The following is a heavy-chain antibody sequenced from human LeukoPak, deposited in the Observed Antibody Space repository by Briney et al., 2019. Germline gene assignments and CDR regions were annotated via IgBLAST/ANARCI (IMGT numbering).Heavy chain of an antibody. Sequence: PGGSLRLSCAASGFTFSNYWMSWVRQAPGKGLEWVAIIKQDGSEKYYVDSVKGRFTISRDNSKNTLYLEMNSLRDDDTAFYYCAKDTYHFWSGFVDYWGQGTLVTVSS. CDR1: GFTFSNYW. D-gene: IGHD3-3*01. V-gene: IGHV3-7*01. J-gene: IGHJ4*02. CDR3: AKDTYHFWSGFVDY. CDR2: IKQDGSEK.